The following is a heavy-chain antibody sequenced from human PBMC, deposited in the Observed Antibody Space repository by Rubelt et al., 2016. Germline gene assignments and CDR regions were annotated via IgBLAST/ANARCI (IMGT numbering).Heavy chain of an antibody. Sequence: GGIYFSESTYYNPSLKSRVTIAVDTSKTQVSLKMRSVTAADTAVYYCARVHTYYDILTGYYNPPLYYYGMDVWGQGTTVTVSS. J-gene: IGHJ6*02. CDR2: IYFSEST. CDR3: ARVHTYYDILTGYYNPPLYYYGMDV. V-gene: IGHV4-39*07. D-gene: IGHD3-9*01.